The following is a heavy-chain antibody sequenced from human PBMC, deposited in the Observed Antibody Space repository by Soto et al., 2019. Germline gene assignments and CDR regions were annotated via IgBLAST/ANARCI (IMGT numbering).Heavy chain of an antibody. D-gene: IGHD2-15*01. CDR3: ARDLPETTYSAWYFDL. Sequence: QVQLVESGGGVVQPGRSLRLSCAASGFTFSKHGMHWVRQAPGKGLEWVAVIWYDGSDKYYADSVKGRFTISRDNSKNTLYLQMNSLSAEDTAVYYCARDLPETTYSAWYFDLWGRGTLATVSS. CDR1: GFTFSKHG. J-gene: IGHJ2*01. V-gene: IGHV3-33*01. CDR2: IWYDGSDK.